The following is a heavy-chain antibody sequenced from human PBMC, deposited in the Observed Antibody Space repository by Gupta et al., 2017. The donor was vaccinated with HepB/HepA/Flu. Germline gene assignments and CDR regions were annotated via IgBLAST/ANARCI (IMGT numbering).Heavy chain of an antibody. CDR3: ARDQTYYDSSGCFDY. D-gene: IGHD3-22*01. Sequence: EVHLVESGGGLVQPGGSLRLSCAASGFTFSSYWMSRVRQAPGKGLEWVANIKQDGSEKYYVDSVKGRFTISRDNAKNSLYLQMNSLRAEDTAVYYCARDQTYYDSSGCFDYWGQGTLVTVSS. J-gene: IGHJ4*02. CDR2: IKQDGSEK. CDR1: GFTFSSYW. V-gene: IGHV3-7*01.